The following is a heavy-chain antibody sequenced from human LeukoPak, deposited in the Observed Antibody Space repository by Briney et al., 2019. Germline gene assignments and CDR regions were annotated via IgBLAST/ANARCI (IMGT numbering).Heavy chain of an antibody. D-gene: IGHD6-13*01. J-gene: IGHJ4*02. CDR2: IYYSGST. V-gene: IGHV4-59*12. CDR3: AGNWGAAACFLFDF. Sequence: SETLSLTCTVSGGSISSYYWSWIRQPPGKGLEWIGYIYYSGSTNYNPSLTSRVTISVDTSKNQFSLNLSSVTGGETGVFYWAGNWGAAACFLFDFWGQGTLVTVSS. CDR1: GGSISSYY.